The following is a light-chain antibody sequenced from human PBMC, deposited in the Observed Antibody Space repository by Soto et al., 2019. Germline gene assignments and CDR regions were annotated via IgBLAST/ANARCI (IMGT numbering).Light chain of an antibody. CDR2: LGS. J-gene: IGKJ1*01. CDR1: QSLLHSNGYNY. V-gene: IGKV2-28*01. Sequence: DIVMTQSPLSLPVTPGEPASISCRSSQSLLHSNGYNYLDWYLQKPGQSPQLLIYLGSNRASGVPDRFRGSGSGSDFTLKISGVEAEHVGVYYCMQALQTPPTFGQGTKVE. CDR3: MQALQTPPT.